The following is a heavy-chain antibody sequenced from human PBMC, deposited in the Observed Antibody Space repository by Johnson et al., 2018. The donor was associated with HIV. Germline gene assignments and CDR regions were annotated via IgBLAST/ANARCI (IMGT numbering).Heavy chain of an antibody. J-gene: IGHJ3*02. V-gene: IGHV3-66*02. CDR2: IYSGGVT. D-gene: IGHD3-10*01. CDR1: GFTVSRNY. Sequence: MQLVESGGGLVQRGGSLRLSCAGSGFTVSRNYMSWVRQAPGKGLEWVSIIYSGGVTNYADSVQGRFTISRDNSKNTLYLQMNSLRAEDTAVYYCTTGTGYYYGSGSYSHAFDIWGQGTMVTVSS. CDR3: TTGTGYYYGSGSYSHAFDI.